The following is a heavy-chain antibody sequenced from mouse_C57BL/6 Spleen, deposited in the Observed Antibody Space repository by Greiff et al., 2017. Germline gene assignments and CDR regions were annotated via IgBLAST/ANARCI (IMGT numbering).Heavy chain of an antibody. D-gene: IGHD1-1*01. Sequence: QVQLQQPGAELVRPGTSVKLSCKASGYTFTSYWMHWVKQRPGQGLEWIGVIDPSDSYTNYNQKFKGKATLTVDTSSSTAYMQLSSLTSEDSAVYYCARYYYGSSYTLDDWGQGTSVTVSS. CDR1: GYTFTSYW. V-gene: IGHV1-59*01. CDR3: ARYYYGSSYTLDD. CDR2: IDPSDSYT. J-gene: IGHJ4*01.